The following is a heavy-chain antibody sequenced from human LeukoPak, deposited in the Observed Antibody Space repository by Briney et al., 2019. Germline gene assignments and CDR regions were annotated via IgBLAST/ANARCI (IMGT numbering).Heavy chain of an antibody. D-gene: IGHD6-6*01. CDR1: GPTFSSDS. CDR3: ARQKYSTSCGLDTIDI. CDR2: ISTTSSTI. V-gene: IGHV3-48*01. J-gene: IGHJ3*02. Sequence: LTGGSLTLSCAASGPTFSSDSMNWVRQAPGNGLEWISYISTTSSTIYYADSVKGRFTISRANAKTSLYLQMHSLRAEATVYFFCARQKYSTSCGLDTIDIWGQGTMVTVSS.